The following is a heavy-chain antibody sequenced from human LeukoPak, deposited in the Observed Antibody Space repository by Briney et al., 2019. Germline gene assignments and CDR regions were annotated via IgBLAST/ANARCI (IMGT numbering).Heavy chain of an antibody. D-gene: IGHD3-22*01. Sequence: SVKVSCKASGGTFSSYAISWVRQAPGQGLEWMGRIIPIFGTANYAQKFQGRVTITADESTSTAYMELSSLRSEDTAVYYCAREAPDSSGYHYGVYWGQGTLVTVSS. J-gene: IGHJ4*02. CDR1: GGTFSSYA. CDR3: AREAPDSSGYHYGVY. CDR2: IIPIFGTA. V-gene: IGHV1-69*13.